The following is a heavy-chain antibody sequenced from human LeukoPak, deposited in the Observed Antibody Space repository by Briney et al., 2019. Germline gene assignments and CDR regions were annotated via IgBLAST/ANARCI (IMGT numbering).Heavy chain of an antibody. V-gene: IGHV4-59*01. J-gene: IGHJ4*02. Sequence: SETLSLTCTVSGGSISSYYWSWIRQPPGKGLEWIGYIYYSGSTNYNPSLKSRVTISVDTSKNQFSLKLSSVTAADTAVYYCARVLGRPPVVVTIDYWGQGTLVTVSS. CDR1: GGSISSYY. CDR2: IYYSGST. CDR3: ARVLGRPPVVVTIDY. D-gene: IGHD3-22*01.